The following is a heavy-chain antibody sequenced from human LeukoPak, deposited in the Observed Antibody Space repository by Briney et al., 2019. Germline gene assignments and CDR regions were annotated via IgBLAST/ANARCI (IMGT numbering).Heavy chain of an antibody. CDR1: GFTVSSNY. V-gene: IGHV3-53*01. Sequence: PGGSLRLSCAASGFTVSSNYMSWVRQAPGKGLEWVSVIYSGGSTYYADSVKGRLTISRDNSKNTLYLQMNSLRAEDTAVYYCAREYHDSSGYLDYWGQGTLVTVSS. CDR2: IYSGGST. J-gene: IGHJ4*02. D-gene: IGHD3-22*01. CDR3: AREYHDSSGYLDY.